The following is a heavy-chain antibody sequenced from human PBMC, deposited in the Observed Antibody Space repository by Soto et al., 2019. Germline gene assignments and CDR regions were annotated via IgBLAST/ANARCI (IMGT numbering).Heavy chain of an antibody. CDR3: ARDYGSYSNYYYYYYMDV. J-gene: IGHJ6*03. D-gene: IGHD4-4*01. CDR2: INPSGGST. Sequence: ASVKVSCKASGYTFTSYYMHWVRQAPGQGFEWMRIINPSGGSTSYAQKFQGRVTMTRDTSTSTVYMELSSLRSEDTAVYYCARDYGSYSNYYYYYYMDVWGKGTTVTVSS. V-gene: IGHV1-46*03. CDR1: GYTFTSYY.